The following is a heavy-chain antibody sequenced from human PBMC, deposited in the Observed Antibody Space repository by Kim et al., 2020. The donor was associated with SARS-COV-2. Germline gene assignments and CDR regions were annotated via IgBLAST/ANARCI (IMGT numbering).Heavy chain of an antibody. CDR1: GFTFSSYA. D-gene: IGHD6-13*01. V-gene: IGHV3-30*04. CDR2: ISYDGSNK. Sequence: GGSLRRSCAASGFTFSSYAMHWVRQAPGKGLEWVAVISYDGSNKYYADSVKGRFTISRDNSKNTLYLQMNSLRAEDTAVYYCARDPHSSSFTSYFDYWGQGTLVTVSS. CDR3: ARDPHSSSFTSYFDY. J-gene: IGHJ4*02.